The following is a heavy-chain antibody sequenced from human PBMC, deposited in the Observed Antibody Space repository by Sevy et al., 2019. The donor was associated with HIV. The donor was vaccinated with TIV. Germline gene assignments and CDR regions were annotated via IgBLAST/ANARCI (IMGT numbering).Heavy chain of an antibody. V-gene: IGHV4-59*01. CDR2: VYHSGGT. CDR3: ARDNWGRFDS. Sequence: SETLSLTCTVSGDSINNYYWSWIRQPPGKGLEWIGYVYHSGGTNYNSSLKSRVTISIDTSKNQFSLKLSSVTAADTAVYYGARDNWGRFDSWGQGTLVTVSS. J-gene: IGHJ4*02. D-gene: IGHD7-27*01. CDR1: GDSINNYY.